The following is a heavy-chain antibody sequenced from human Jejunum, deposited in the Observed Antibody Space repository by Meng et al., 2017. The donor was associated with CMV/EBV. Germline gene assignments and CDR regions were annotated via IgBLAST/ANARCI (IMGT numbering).Heavy chain of an antibody. V-gene: IGHV1-18*01. CDR2: ISAYNGNT. CDR3: ARNLPGGTKGTWLDL. D-gene: IGHD1-14*01. CDR1: GYIVNNYG. Sequence: QVQLVQAGAEVKKPGASVRVYCKASGYIVNNYGVSWVRQAPGQGPEWMGWISAYNGNTNYAQNFQGRFTMTTDTSTSTAYMELRSLRSDDTAVYYCARNLPGGTKGTWLDLWGQGTLVTVSS. J-gene: IGHJ5*02.